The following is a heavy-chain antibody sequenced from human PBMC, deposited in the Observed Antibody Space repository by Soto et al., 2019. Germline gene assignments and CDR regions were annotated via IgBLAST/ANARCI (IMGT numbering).Heavy chain of an antibody. CDR1: GFTFSSYW. V-gene: IGHV3-7*03. D-gene: IGHD6-6*01. Sequence: PGGSLRLSCAASGFTFSSYWMSWVRQAPGKGLEWVANIKQDGSEKYYVDSVKGRFTISRDNAKNSLYLQMNSLRAEDTAVYYCARERVAARPGHYYYYGMDVWGQGTTVTVSS. J-gene: IGHJ6*02. CDR3: ARERVAARPGHYYYYGMDV. CDR2: IKQDGSEK.